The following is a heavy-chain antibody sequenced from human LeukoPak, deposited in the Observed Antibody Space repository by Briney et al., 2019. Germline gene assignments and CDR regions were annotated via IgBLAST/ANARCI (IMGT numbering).Heavy chain of an antibody. CDR2: IIPIFGTA. Sequence: SVKVSCKASGGTFSSYAISWVRQAPGQGLEWMGGIIPIFGTANYAQKFQGRVTITADESTSTAYMELSSLRSEDTAVYYCARDTHGAYRGGDCSWGQGTLVTVSS. J-gene: IGHJ5*02. CDR1: GGTFSSYA. D-gene: IGHD2-21*02. CDR3: ARDTHGAYRGGDCS. V-gene: IGHV1-69*13.